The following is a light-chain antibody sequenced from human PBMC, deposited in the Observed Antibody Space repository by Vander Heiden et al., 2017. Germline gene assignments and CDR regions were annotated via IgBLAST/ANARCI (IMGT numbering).Light chain of an antibody. J-gene: IGLJ3*02. CDR2: KDS. CDR3: QSADSSGTYQV. V-gene: IGLV3-25*03. CDR1: ALPKQY. Sequence: SLELQQPPPVSVSPGQTARITCSGDALPKQYAYWYQQKPGQAPVLVIYKDSERPSGIPERFSGSSSGTTVTLTISGVQAEDEADYYCQSADSSGTYQVFGGGTKLTVL.